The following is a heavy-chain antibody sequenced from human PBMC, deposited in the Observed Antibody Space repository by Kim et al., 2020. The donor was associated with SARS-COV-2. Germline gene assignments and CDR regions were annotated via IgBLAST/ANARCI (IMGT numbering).Heavy chain of an antibody. V-gene: IGHV5-51*01. CDR3: AGLTGPVVTNGWYFDL. J-gene: IGHJ2*01. CDR1: GYSFTSYW. CDR2: IYPGDSDT. Sequence: GESLKISCKGSGYSFTSYWIGWVRQMPGKGLEWMGIIYPGDSDTRYSPSFQGQVTIPADKSISTAYLQWSSLKASDTAMYYCAGLTGPVVTNGWYFDLWGRGTLVTVSS. D-gene: IGHD2-15*01.